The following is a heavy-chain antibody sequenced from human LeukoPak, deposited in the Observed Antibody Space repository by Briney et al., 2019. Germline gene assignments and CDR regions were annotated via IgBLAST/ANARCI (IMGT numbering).Heavy chain of an antibody. D-gene: IGHD4-17*01. Sequence: SETLSLTCAVYGGSFSGYYWSWIRQPPGKGLEWIGEINHSGSTNYNPSPKSRVTISVDTSKNQFSLKLSSVTAADTAVYYCARGISNYGDYYYCYYYMDVWGKGTTVTVSS. CDR1: GGSFSGYY. CDR2: INHSGST. CDR3: ARGISNYGDYYYCYYYMDV. V-gene: IGHV4-34*01. J-gene: IGHJ6*03.